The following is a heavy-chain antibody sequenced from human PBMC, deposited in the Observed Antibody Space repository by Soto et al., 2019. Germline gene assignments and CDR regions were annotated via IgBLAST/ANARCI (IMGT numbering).Heavy chain of an antibody. CDR2: INEDGSEK. CDR1: GLTFSTYW. D-gene: IGHD3-16*01. CDR3: ARGISGSYAPPGY. J-gene: IGHJ4*02. V-gene: IGHV3-7*05. Sequence: EVELVESGGGLVQPGGSLRLSCAASGLTFSTYWMTWVRQAPGKGLEWVANINEDGSEKYYVDSVKGRFTISRDNAKNSLYLQMNTLRGEDTAVYYCARGISGSYAPPGYWGQGTLVTVSS.